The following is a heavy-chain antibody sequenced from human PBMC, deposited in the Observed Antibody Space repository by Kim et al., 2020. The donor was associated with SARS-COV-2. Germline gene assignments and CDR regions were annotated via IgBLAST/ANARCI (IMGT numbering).Heavy chain of an antibody. Sequence: SVKVSCKASGGTFSSYAISWVRQAPGQGLEWMGGIIPIFGTANYAQKFQGRVTITADESTSTAYMELSSLRSEDTAVYYCASGRRYDYGDYGMVSGYFDYWGQGTLVTVSS. CDR3: ASGRRYDYGDYGMVSGYFDY. D-gene: IGHD4-17*01. CDR2: IIPIFGTA. CDR1: GGTFSSYA. J-gene: IGHJ4*02. V-gene: IGHV1-69*13.